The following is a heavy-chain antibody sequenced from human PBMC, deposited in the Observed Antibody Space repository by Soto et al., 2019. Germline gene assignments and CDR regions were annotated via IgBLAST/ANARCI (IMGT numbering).Heavy chain of an antibody. Sequence: GGSLRLSCAASGFSVSSKYMNWVRQAPGKGLEWVSVIYSGGITYYADSVKGRFTISRDNSKNTLYLQMNSLRAEDTAVYYCASLPGYYDSSGYYPFYYYYGMDVWGQGTTVTVSS. V-gene: IGHV3-53*01. D-gene: IGHD3-22*01. CDR2: IYSGGIT. J-gene: IGHJ6*02. CDR3: ASLPGYYDSSGYYPFYYYYGMDV. CDR1: GFSVSSKY.